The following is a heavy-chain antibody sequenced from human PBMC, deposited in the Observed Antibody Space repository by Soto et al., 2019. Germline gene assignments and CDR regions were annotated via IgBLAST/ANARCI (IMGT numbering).Heavy chain of an antibody. CDR2: INHSVST. Sequence: PSETLSLTCAVYGGSFSGYYWSWIRQPPGKGLEWIGEINHSVSTNYNPSLKSRVTISVDTSKNQFSLKLSSVTAADTAVYYCARDRHRLTMVRGVAYYYYGMDVWGHGKTVSVS. V-gene: IGHV4-34*01. J-gene: IGHJ6*02. D-gene: IGHD3-10*01. CDR3: ARDRHRLTMVRGVAYYYYGMDV. CDR1: GGSFSGYY.